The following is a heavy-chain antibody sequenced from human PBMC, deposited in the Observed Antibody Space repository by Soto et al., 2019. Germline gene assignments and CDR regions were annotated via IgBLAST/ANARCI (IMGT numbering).Heavy chain of an antibody. CDR1: GYTFTNYN. J-gene: IGHJ4*02. CDR3: ARAEPYSTSSPFDY. D-gene: IGHD6-6*01. CDR2: MNPNSGNT. V-gene: IGHV1-8*01. Sequence: QVQLVQSGAAVKKPGASVKVSCKTSGYTFTNYNINWVRQATGQGLAWMGWMNPNSGNTGYAQKFQGRVSMTRNTSITTAYMELSSLRSGYTAVDYCARAEPYSTSSPFDYWGQGNLVTVSS.